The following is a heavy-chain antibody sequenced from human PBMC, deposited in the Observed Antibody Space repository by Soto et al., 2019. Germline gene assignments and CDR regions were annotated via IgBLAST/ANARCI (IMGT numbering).Heavy chain of an antibody. V-gene: IGHV1-69*13. CDR1: AYTFSSYA. D-gene: IGHD2-21*02. CDR2: IIPIFGTA. CDR3: ARGDAYCGGDCYPTFDY. Sequence: SVKVSCKASAYTFSSYAISWVRQAPGQGLEWMGGIIPIFGTANYAQKFQGRVTITADESTSTAYMELSSLRSEDTAVYYCARGDAYCGGDCYPTFDYWGQGTLVTVSS. J-gene: IGHJ4*02.